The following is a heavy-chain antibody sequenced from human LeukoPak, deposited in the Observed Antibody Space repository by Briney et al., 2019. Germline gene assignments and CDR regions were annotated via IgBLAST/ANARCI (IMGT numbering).Heavy chain of an antibody. D-gene: IGHD3-10*01. CDR1: GGSFTTYY. CDR2: INHSGNR. J-gene: IGHJ5*02. Sequence: SETLSLTRAVYGGSFTTYYWSWVRQPPGKGLEWIGEINHSGNRNYNPSLKSRVTISVDKSKNQFSLKLSSVTAADTAVYHCSYGSGSYQAWGQGTLVTVSS. CDR3: SYGSGSYQA. V-gene: IGHV4-34*03.